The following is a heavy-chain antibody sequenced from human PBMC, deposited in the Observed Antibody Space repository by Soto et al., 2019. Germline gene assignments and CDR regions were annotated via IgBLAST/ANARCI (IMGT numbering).Heavy chain of an antibody. CDR3: ARVFRSSSGYQGAFDI. V-gene: IGHV1-69*01. J-gene: IGHJ3*02. CDR2: IIPIFGTA. D-gene: IGHD3-22*01. CDR1: GGTFSSFA. Sequence: QVQLVQSGAEVKKPGSSVKVSCKASGGTFSSFAISWVRQAPGQGLEWMGGIIPIFGTANYAQKSQGRVTITADESTSTAYMELSSLRSEDTAVYYCARVFRSSSGYQGAFDIWGQGTMVTVSS.